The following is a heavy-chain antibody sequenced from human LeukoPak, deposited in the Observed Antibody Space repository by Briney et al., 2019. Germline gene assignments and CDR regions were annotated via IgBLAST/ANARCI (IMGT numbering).Heavy chain of an antibody. V-gene: IGHV3-7*01. D-gene: IGHD2-2*01. Sequence: GGSLRLSCAASGFTFSNYWMTWVRQAPGKGLERVANIKEDGSEKYYVDSVKGRFTFSRDNAKNSLYLQMNSLRAEDTAVYYCARGRGISWGQGTLVTVSS. CDR3: ARGRGIS. CDR1: GFTFSNYW. J-gene: IGHJ4*02. CDR2: IKEDGSEK.